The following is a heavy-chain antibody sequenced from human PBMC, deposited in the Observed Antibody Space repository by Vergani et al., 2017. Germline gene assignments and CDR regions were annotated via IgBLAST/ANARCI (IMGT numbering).Heavy chain of an antibody. V-gene: IGHV3-30-3*01. CDR3: ARGTFGNKYYDFWSGYFDY. CDR2: ISYDGSNK. CDR1: GFTFSDYY. Sequence: QVQLVESGGGLVKPGGSLRLSCAASGFTFSDYYMSWIRQAPGKGLEWVAVISYDGSNKYYADSVKGRFTISRDNSKNTLYLQMNSLRAEDTAVYYCARGTFGNKYYDFWSGYFDYWGQGTLVTVSS. J-gene: IGHJ4*02. D-gene: IGHD3-3*01.